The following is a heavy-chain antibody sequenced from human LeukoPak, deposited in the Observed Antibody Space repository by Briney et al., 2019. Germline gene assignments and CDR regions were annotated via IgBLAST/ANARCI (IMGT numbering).Heavy chain of an antibody. V-gene: IGHV3-20*04. D-gene: IGHD2-21*02. CDR1: GFTFSSYA. J-gene: IGHJ3*02. CDR2: INWNGGST. CDR3: ARDRSAYCGGDCDAFDI. Sequence: PGGSLRLSCAASGFTFSSYAMSWVRQAPGKGLEWVSGINWNGGSTGYADSVKGRFTISRDNAKNSLYLQMNSLRAEDTALYYCARDRSAYCGGDCDAFDIWGQGTMVTVSS.